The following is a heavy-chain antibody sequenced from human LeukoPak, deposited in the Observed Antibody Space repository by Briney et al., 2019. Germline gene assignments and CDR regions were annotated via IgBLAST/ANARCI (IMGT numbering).Heavy chain of an antibody. CDR2: ISYDGSNK. CDR3: AKGHPWEPKTRSAFDI. J-gene: IGHJ3*02. D-gene: IGHD1-26*01. V-gene: IGHV3-30*18. Sequence: QTGGSLRLSCAASGFTFSSYGMHWVRQAPGKGLEWVAVISYDGSNKYYADSVKGRFTISRDNSKNTLYLQMNSLRAEDTAVYYCAKGHPWEPKTRSAFDIWGQGTMVTVSS. CDR1: GFTFSSYG.